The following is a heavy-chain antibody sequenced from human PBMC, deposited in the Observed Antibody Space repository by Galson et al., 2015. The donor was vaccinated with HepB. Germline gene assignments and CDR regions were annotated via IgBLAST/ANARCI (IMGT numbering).Heavy chain of an antibody. J-gene: IGHJ1*01. Sequence: LRLSCAASGFTFSSYAIMWVRQAPGKGLEWVSGMSDNGDSTFYADSVKGRFTISRDISKNTVYLQMNSLRVEDTAVYYCATRSGASGWYSYFQHWGQGTLVTVSS. D-gene: IGHD6-19*01. CDR3: ATRSGASGWYSYFQH. CDR2: MSDNGDST. V-gene: IGHV3-23*01. CDR1: GFTFSSYA.